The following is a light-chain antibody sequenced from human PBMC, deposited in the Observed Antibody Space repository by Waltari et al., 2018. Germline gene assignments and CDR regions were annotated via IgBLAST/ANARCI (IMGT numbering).Light chain of an antibody. Sequence: DIQMTQSPSSLSASVGDRVTITCRASQSISSHLNWYQQRPGKAPDLLIYGAYSLQSGDPSRCSGSGSGTDCTLTINTLQPEELATYYGQQNNNTPWTFGQGTKVEIK. CDR3: QQNNNTPWT. CDR2: GAY. J-gene: IGKJ1*01. V-gene: IGKV1-39*01. CDR1: QSISSH.